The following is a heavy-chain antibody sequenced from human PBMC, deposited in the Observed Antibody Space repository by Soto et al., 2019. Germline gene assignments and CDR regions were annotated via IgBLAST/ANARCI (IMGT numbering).Heavy chain of an antibody. D-gene: IGHD3-3*01. Sequence: PGESLKISCKGSGYSFTICWIGWVRPRPWKGLGWMGIIYPGDSDTRYSPSFQGQVTISPNKSNSPAYLQWSSLKASDNAMYYCARTYYDFWSGQHYYYYGMDVWGQGTTVTVPS. CDR2: IYPGDSDT. CDR3: ARTYYDFWSGQHYYYYGMDV. J-gene: IGHJ6*02. CDR1: GYSFTICW. V-gene: IGHV5-51*01.